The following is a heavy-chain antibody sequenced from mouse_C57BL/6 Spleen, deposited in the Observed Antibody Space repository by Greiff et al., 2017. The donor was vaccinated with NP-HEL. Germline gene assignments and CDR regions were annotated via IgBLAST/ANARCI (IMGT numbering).Heavy chain of an antibody. CDR2: IYPGSGST. CDR1: GYTFTSYW. Sequence: QVQLKQPGAELVKPGASVKMSCKASGYTFTSYWITWVKQRPGQGLEWIGDIYPGSGSTNSNEKFKSKATLTVDTSSSTAYMQLSSLTSEDSAVYYCARGGDYYGSSRYVDVWGTGTTVTVSS. J-gene: IGHJ1*03. D-gene: IGHD1-1*01. V-gene: IGHV1-55*01. CDR3: ARGGDYYGSSRYVDV.